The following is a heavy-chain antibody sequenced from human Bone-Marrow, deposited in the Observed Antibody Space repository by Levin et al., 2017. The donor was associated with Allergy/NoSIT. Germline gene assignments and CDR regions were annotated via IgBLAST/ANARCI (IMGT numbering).Heavy chain of an antibody. CDR2: IIPIFGTA. Sequence: SVKVSCKASGGTFSRYGISWVRQAPGQGLEWMGGIIPIFGTANYAQKFQGRVTITADESTSTAYMELSSLRSEDTAVYYCATEGAPGGSHSDDAFDIWGQGTMVTVSS. CDR3: ATEGAPGGSHSDDAFDI. CDR1: GGTFSRYG. D-gene: IGHD1-26*01. V-gene: IGHV1-69*13. J-gene: IGHJ3*02.